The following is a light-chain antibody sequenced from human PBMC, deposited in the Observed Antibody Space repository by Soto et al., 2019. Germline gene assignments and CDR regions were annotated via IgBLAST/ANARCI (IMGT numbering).Light chain of an antibody. V-gene: IGLV1-40*01. J-gene: IGLJ3*02. CDR1: SSNIGAGYD. Sequence: QLVLTQPPSVSGAPGQTVTIPCSGSSSNIGAGYDVHWYQQLPGTVPKHLIFSNNQRPSGVPDRFSGSKSGTSASLAISGLQPEDEADYYCAAWDDSLSWVFGGGTKLTVL. CDR2: SNN. CDR3: AAWDDSLSWV.